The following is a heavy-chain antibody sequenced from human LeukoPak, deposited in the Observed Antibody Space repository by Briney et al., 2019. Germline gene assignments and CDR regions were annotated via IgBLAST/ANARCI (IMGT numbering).Heavy chain of an antibody. V-gene: IGHV4-39*01. J-gene: IGHJ6*02. D-gene: IGHD5-12*01. CDR2: ICYSGST. CDR1: GGSISSSSYY. Sequence: SETLSLTCTVSGGSISSSSYYWGWIRQPPGKGLEWIGSICYSGSTYYNPSLKSRVTISVDTSKNQFSLKLSSVTAADTAVYYCARKHVDSDYYYGMDVWGQGTTVTVSS. CDR3: ARKHVDSDYYYGMDV.